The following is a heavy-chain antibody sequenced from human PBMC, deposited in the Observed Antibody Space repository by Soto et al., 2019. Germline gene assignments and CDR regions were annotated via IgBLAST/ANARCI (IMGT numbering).Heavy chain of an antibody. CDR1: GFTFSDYY. D-gene: IGHD3-22*01. V-gene: IGHV3-11*01. CDR2: ISSSGSTI. J-gene: IGHJ4*02. CDR3: ARICQNYYEVGEPEPFDY. Sequence: QVQLVESGGGLVKPGGSLRLSCAASGFTFSDYYMSWIRQAPGKGLEWVSYISSSGSTIYYADSVKGRFTISRDNAKNSMYLQMNSLRAEDTAVYYCARICQNYYEVGEPEPFDYWGQGTLVTVSS.